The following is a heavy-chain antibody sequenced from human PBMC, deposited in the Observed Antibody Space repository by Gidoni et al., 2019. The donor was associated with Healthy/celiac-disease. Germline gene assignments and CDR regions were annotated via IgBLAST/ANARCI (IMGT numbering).Heavy chain of an antibody. J-gene: IGHJ6*02. Sequence: EVQLLESGGGLVQPGGSLRLSCAASGLTFSSYAMSWVRQAPGKGLEWVSAISGSGGSTYYADSVKGRFTISRDNSKNTLYLQMNSLRAEDTAVYYCAKALYSNYYYYGMDVWGQGTTVTVSS. CDR2: ISGSGGST. CDR3: AKALYSNYYYYGMDV. V-gene: IGHV3-23*01. CDR1: GLTFSSYA. D-gene: IGHD2-2*02.